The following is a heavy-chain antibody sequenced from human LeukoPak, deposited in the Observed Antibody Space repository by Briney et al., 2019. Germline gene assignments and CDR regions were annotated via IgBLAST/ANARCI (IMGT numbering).Heavy chain of an antibody. CDR1: GDSVSSNRAA. J-gene: IGHJ1*01. D-gene: IGHD6-19*01. V-gene: IGHV6-1*01. CDR3: AGAGYSSGRIQH. CDR2: TYYRSKWYT. Sequence: SQTLSLTCAISGDSVSSNRAAWYWIRQSPSRGLKWLGRTYYRSKWYTDYAVSLKSRITIDSDTSKNQLSLQLTSVTPEDTAVYYCAGAGYSSGRIQHWGQGTLVTVSS.